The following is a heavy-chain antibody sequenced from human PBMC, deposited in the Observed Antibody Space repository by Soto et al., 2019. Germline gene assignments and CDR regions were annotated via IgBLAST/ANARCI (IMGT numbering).Heavy chain of an antibody. Sequence: PGGSLRLSCAASGFTFSSYAMSWVRQAPGKGLEWVSAISGSGGSTYYADSVKGRFTISRDNSKNTLYLQMNSLRAEDTAVYYCARHAEPMVRGVTRYYYYYYGMDAWGQGTTVTVSS. CDR2: ISGSGGST. CDR3: ARHAEPMVRGVTRYYYYYYGMDA. V-gene: IGHV3-23*01. D-gene: IGHD3-10*01. CDR1: GFTFSSYA. J-gene: IGHJ6*02.